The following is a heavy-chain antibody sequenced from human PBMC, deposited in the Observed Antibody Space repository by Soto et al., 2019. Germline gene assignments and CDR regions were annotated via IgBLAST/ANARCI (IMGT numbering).Heavy chain of an antibody. CDR3: AKDLSPNMGCMDV. V-gene: IGHV3-30*18. CDR2: ISYDGSNK. Sequence: GGSLRLSCAATGFTFSSYGMHWVRQAPGKGLEWVAVISYDGSNKYYADSVKGRYTISRDNSKNTLYVQMDILRAEDTAVYYCAKDLSPNMGCMDVWGPGTTVTVSS. D-gene: IGHD3-10*01. J-gene: IGHJ6*02. CDR1: GFTFSSYG.